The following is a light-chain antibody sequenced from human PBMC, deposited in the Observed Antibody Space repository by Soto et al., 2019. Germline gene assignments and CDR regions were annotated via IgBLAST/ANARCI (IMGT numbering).Light chain of an antibody. CDR3: HQRSNWPPIT. J-gene: IGKJ5*01. Sequence: EVGMTQSPATLSLSLGERATLSCRASQSVSIYLSWYQQKPGQATRPIIYDASTRATGIPARFSGSGTGTDFTLTISSLEPEDFAIYYCHQRSNWPPITFGQGTRLEIK. V-gene: IGKV3-11*01. CDR2: DAS. CDR1: QSVSIY.